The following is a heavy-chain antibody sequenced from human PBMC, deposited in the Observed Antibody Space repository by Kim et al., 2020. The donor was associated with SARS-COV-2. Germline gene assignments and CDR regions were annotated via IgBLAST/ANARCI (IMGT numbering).Heavy chain of an antibody. CDR2: T. Sequence: TYYNPSLKSRVTISVDTSKNQFSLKLSSVTAADTAVYYCARDTRYEIFDYWGQGTLVTVSS. CDR3: ARDTRYEIFDY. J-gene: IGHJ4*02. V-gene: IGHV4-39*07. D-gene: IGHD2-15*01.